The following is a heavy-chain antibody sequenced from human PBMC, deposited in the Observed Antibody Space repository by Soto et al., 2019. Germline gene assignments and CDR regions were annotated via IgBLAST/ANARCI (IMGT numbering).Heavy chain of an antibody. V-gene: IGHV4-39*01. D-gene: IGHD3-9*01. CDR2: IYYSGST. CDR1: GGSISSSSYY. Sequence: PSETLSLTCTVSGGSISSSSYYWGWIRQPPGKGLEWIGSIYYSGSTYYNPSLKSRVTISVDTSKNQFSLKLSSVTAADTAVYYCARQRAISNWFDPWGQRTPVTISS. CDR3: ARQRAISNWFDP. J-gene: IGHJ5*02.